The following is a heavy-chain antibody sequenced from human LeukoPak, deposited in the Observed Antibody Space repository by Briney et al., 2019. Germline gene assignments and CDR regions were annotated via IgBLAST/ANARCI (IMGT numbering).Heavy chain of an antibody. D-gene: IGHD2-15*01. CDR3: ARDRTPLRWDTPSWFDP. Sequence: SETLSLTCTVPGGSIINYYWSWIRQPASKEREGMGRIYTIGSTNYNPSHERRVTMSVDTHRNQFSLKLNSVTAVDTAVYYCARDRTPLRWDTPSWFDPWGQGTLVIVS. CDR1: GGSIINYY. V-gene: IGHV4-4*07. CDR2: IYTIGST. J-gene: IGHJ5*02.